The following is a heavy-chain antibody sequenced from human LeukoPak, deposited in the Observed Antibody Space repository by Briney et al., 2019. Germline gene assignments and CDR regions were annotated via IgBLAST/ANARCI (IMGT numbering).Heavy chain of an antibody. Sequence: ASVKVSCKASGYTFTGYYMHWVRQAPGQGREWMGRINRNSGGTNHAQKFQGRVTMTRDTSISTADMELSRLRADDTAVYYCARVGYSSSPFDPWGQGTLVTVSS. CDR1: GYTFTGYY. J-gene: IGHJ5*02. CDR3: ARVGYSSSPFDP. CDR2: INRNSGGT. D-gene: IGHD6-13*01. V-gene: IGHV1-2*06.